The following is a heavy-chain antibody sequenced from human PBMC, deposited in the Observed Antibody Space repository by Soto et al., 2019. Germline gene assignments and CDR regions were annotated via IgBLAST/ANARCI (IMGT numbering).Heavy chain of an antibody. CDR1: RDTFTSYY. V-gene: IGHV1-46*01. CDR3: ARSSGGNFGIIIEGTNWFAP. CDR2: INPHGGRT. Sequence: QLVQSGGEVKQPGASVKVSCKAPRDTFTSYYINWVRQAPGQGLEWMGVINPHGGRTAYAQKFKGRVTFTRDPSASTVYMELSSLTAEDTAMYYCARSSGGNFGIIIEGTNWFAPWGQGTLVTVSS. J-gene: IGHJ5*02. D-gene: IGHD1-26*01.